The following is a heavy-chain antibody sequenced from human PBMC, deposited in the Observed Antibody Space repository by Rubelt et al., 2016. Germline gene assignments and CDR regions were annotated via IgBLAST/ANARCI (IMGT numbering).Heavy chain of an antibody. CDR3: AKDSVTYYYDSSGYYIPYYFDY. D-gene: IGHD3-22*01. CDR1: GFTFSSYA. CDR2: ISGSGGST. V-gene: IGHV3-23*01. J-gene: IGHJ4*02. Sequence: VQPGGSLRLSCAASGFTFSSYAMSWVRQAPGKGLEWVSAISGSGGSTYYADSVKGRFTISRDNSKNTLYLQMNSLRAEDTAVYYCAKDSVTYYYDSSGYYIPYYFDYWGQGTLVTVSS.